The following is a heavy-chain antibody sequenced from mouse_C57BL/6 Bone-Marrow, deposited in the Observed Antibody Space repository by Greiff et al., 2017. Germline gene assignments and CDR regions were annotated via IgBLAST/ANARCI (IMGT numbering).Heavy chain of an antibody. CDR3: TTCLYSAGYYWFAY. CDR1: GFNIKDDY. Sequence: VQLQQSGAELVRPGASVKLSCTASGFNIKDDYMHWVKQRPEQGLEWIGWIDPEDGDTKYASKFQGKATITADTSSNTAYLQLSSLTSEDTAVYYGTTCLYSAGYYWFAYWGQGTLGTVSA. D-gene: IGHD3-2*02. V-gene: IGHV14-4*01. CDR2: IDPEDGDT. J-gene: IGHJ3*01.